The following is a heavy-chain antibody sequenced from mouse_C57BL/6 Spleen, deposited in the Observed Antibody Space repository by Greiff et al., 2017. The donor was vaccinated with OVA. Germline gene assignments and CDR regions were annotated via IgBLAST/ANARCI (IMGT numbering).Heavy chain of an antibody. CDR1: GYTFTSYW. CDR3: ARSPDGYYGYFDV. V-gene: IGHV1-59*01. J-gene: IGHJ1*03. CDR2: IDPSDSYT. Sequence: VQLQQPGAELVRPGTSVKLSCKASGYTFTSYWMHWVKQRPGQGLEWIGVIDPSDSYTNYNQKFKGKATLTVDTSSSTAYMQLSSLTSEDSAVYYCARSPDGYYGYFDVWGTGTTVTVSS. D-gene: IGHD2-3*01.